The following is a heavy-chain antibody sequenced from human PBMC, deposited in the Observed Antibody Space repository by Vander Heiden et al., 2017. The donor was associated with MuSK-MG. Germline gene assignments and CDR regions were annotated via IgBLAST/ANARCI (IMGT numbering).Heavy chain of an antibody. Sequence: QLQLQESGPGLVKPSETLSLTCTVSGGSISSSSYYWVWIRQPPGKGLEWIGSIYYSGSTYYNPSLKRRVTISVETPKNQFSLKLSSVTAAETAVYYCARLLFLEWGLSDNCFDPWGQGTMVTVYS. CDR3: ARLLFLEWGLSDNCFDP. CDR1: GGSISSSSYY. V-gene: IGHV4-39*01. CDR2: IYYSGST. D-gene: IGHD3-3*01. J-gene: IGHJ5*02.